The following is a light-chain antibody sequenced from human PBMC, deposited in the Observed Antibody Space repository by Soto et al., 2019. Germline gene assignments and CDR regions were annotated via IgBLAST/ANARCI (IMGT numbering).Light chain of an antibody. Sequence: QSVLTQPPSVSGAPGQRVTISCSGSSSNIGAGYDVHWYRHLPGTAPKLLIYGNNNRPSGVPDRFSGSKSGTSASLAITGLQAEDEADYYCQSYDSSLSGVVSGGGTKLTVL. J-gene: IGLJ2*01. CDR3: QSYDSSLSGVV. CDR2: GNN. CDR1: SSNIGAGYD. V-gene: IGLV1-40*01.